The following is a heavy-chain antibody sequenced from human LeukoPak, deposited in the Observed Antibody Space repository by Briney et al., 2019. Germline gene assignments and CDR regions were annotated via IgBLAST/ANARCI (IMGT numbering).Heavy chain of an antibody. D-gene: IGHD2-2*01. CDR3: ARDYCSSTSCLVDGMDV. CDR2: INAGNGNT. CDR1: GYTFTNYA. Sequence: ASVKVSCKASGYTFTNYAIHWVRQAPGQRLEWMGWINAGNGNTKYSQKLQGRVTITRDTSATTAYMGLSSLRSEDTAVYYCARDYCSSTSCLVDGMDVWDKGTTVTVSS. V-gene: IGHV1-3*01. J-gene: IGHJ6*04.